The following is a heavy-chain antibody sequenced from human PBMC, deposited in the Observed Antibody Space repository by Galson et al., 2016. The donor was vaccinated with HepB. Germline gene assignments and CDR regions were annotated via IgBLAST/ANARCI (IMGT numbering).Heavy chain of an antibody. CDR2: INPYNGHT. D-gene: IGHD2-21*02. V-gene: IGHV1-18*01. CDR3: ARGSVYCGDDCFSERFGP. J-gene: IGHJ5*02. Sequence: SVKVSCKVSGYTFTELSMHWVRQAPGQGLEWMGWINPYNGHTRYAQKLQGRVTMTTDTSTTTVYTELGSLTSDDTAVYFCARGSVYCGDDCFSERFGPWGRGTLVTVSS. CDR1: GYTFTELS.